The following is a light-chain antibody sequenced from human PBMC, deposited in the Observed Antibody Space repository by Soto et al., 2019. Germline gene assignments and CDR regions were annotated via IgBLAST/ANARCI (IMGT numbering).Light chain of an antibody. Sequence: EIVMTQSPATLSVSPGERATLSCRASQSVSSNLAWYQQKPGQAPRLLIYGASTRATGIPARFSGSGSGTEVTLTISSLQSEDFAVYYCQQYYNWPQTFGQGTKVEIK. CDR3: QQYYNWPQT. V-gene: IGKV3-15*01. CDR1: QSVSSN. J-gene: IGKJ1*01. CDR2: GAS.